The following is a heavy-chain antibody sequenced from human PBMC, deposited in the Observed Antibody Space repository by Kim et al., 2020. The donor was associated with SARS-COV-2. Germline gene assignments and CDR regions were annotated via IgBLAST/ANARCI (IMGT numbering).Heavy chain of an antibody. V-gene: IGHV4-34*01. J-gene: IGHJ4*02. D-gene: IGHD3-10*01. CDR3: ARGGRKWFGGVSLVY. CDR1: GGSFSGYY. CDR2: INHSGST. Sequence: SETLSLTCAVYGGSFSGYYWSWIRQPPGKGLEWIGEINHSGSTNYNPSLKSRVTISVDTSKNQFSLKLSSVTPADTAVYYCARGGRKWFGGVSLVYWGQG.